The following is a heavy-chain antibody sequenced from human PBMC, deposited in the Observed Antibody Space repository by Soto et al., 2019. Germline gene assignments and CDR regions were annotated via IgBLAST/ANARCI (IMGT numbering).Heavy chain of an antibody. D-gene: IGHD6-13*01. CDR1: GFTFSDYS. J-gene: IGHJ4*02. CDR2: ISGSSTMI. Sequence: GGSLRLSCVASGFTFSDYSMNWVRQAPGKGLEWISYISGSSTMIYYTDSVKGRFTISRDNAKRSLYLQMNSLRDEDTAIYFCARDSGITAADDVWGQGTLVTVSS. CDR3: ARDSGITAADDV. V-gene: IGHV3-48*02.